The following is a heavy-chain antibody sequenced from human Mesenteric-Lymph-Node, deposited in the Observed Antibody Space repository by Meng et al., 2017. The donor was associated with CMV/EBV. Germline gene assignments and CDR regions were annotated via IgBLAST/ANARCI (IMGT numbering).Heavy chain of an antibody. V-gene: IGHV3-48*03. J-gene: IGHJ6*02. Sequence: GESLKISCEASGFTFSSYEMNWVRQAPGKGLEWVSYISSSGSTIYYADSVKGRFTISRDNAKNSLYLQMNSLRAEDTAVYYCARDLRITIFGVVINYYYYGMDVWGQGTTVTVSS. CDR3: ARDLRITIFGVVINYYYYGMDV. CDR1: GFTFSSYE. D-gene: IGHD3-3*01. CDR2: ISSSGSTI.